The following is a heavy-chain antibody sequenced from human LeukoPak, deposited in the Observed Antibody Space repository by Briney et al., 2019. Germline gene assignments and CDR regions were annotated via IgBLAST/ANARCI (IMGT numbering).Heavy chain of an antibody. V-gene: IGHV3-23*01. J-gene: IGHJ6*03. CDR3: AKGRRTDFHYYNYMDV. D-gene: IGHD3-3*01. CDR2: IVGSDDST. Sequence: GGSLRLSCAASGFTFSDYAMNWVRQPAGKGLEWVSGIVGSDDSTFYADSVKGRFTISRDNSENTLYLQMKSMRAEDTAVYYCAKGRRTDFHYYNYMDVWGKGTTVTVSS. CDR1: GFTFSDYA.